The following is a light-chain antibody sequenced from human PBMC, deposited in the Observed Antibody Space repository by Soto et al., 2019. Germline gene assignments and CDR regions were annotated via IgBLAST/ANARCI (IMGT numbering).Light chain of an antibody. CDR1: QNINNW. V-gene: IGKV1-5*03. CDR3: QVYNTY. J-gene: IGKJ3*01. Sequence: DIQVTQSPSTLSASVGDRVTITCRASQNINNWLAWYQQKPGKAPKLLIYKASTLNSGIPARFSGSGSGTDFTLTISSLQPDDFASYHCQVYNTYFGPGTTVDI. CDR2: KAS.